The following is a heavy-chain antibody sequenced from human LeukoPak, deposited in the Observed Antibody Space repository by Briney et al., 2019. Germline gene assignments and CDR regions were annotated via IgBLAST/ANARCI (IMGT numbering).Heavy chain of an antibody. J-gene: IGHJ4*02. Sequence: SETLSLTCPVYGGSFSGYYWSRIRQPPGKGLEWIGEINHSGSTNYNPSLKSRVTISVDTSKNQFSLKLSSVTAADTAVYYCAREVGDTAMVTHFDYWGQGTLVTVSS. V-gene: IGHV4-34*01. D-gene: IGHD5-18*01. CDR2: INHSGST. CDR3: AREVGDTAMVTHFDY. CDR1: GGSFSGYY.